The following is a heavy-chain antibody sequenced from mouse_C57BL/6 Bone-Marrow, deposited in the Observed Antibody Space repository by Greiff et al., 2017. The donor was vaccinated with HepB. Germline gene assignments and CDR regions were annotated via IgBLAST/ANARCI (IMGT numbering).Heavy chain of an antibody. J-gene: IGHJ2*01. CDR1: GYTFTSYW. D-gene: IGHD1-1*01. CDR2: IDPGSGST. CDR3: ARGIRAYYGSLDY. Sequence: QVQLQQPGAELVKPGASVKMSCKASGYTFTSYWITWVKQRPGQGLEWIGDIDPGSGSTNYNEKFKSKATLTVDTSSSTAYMQLSSLTSEDSAVYYCARGIRAYYGSLDYWGQGTTLTVSS. V-gene: IGHV1-55*01.